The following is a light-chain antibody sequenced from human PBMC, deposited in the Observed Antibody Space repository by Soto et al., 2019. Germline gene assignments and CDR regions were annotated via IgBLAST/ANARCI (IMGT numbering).Light chain of an antibody. CDR1: QSVSRH. CDR3: QQRSNWPRNT. Sequence: EIVLTQSPATLSLSPGERATLSCRASQSVSRHLAWYQQKPGQAPRLLIYDISYRATGIPARFSGSGSGTDFTLTISSLEPEDFAVYYCQQRSNWPRNTFGQGTKLEIE. J-gene: IGKJ2*01. CDR2: DIS. V-gene: IGKV3-11*01.